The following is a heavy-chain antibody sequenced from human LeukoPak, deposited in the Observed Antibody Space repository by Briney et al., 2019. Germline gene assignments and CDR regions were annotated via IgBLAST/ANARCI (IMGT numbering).Heavy chain of an antibody. CDR1: GFTFSSYG. D-gene: IGHD3-3*01. CDR2: ISYDGSNK. Sequence: GGSLRLSCAASGFTFSSYGMHWVRQAPGKGLEWVAVISYDGSNKYYADSVKGRFTISRDNSKNTLYLQMNSLRAEDTAVYYCARGDGVVTTEGYYYYYMDVWGKGTTVTVSS. CDR3: ARGDGVVTTEGYYYYYMDV. J-gene: IGHJ6*03. V-gene: IGHV3-30*03.